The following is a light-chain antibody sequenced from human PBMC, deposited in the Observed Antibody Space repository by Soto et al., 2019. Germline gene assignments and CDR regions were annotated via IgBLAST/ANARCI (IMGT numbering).Light chain of an antibody. Sequence: IVMTQSPGTLSLSPGERATLSCRATQSVSASYLAWYQQKPGQAPRLLIYGASFRATGIPDRFSGSGSATDFTLTISRLEPEDFAVYYCQHYGSSFRTFGQGTKVDIK. CDR1: QSVSASY. CDR2: GAS. J-gene: IGKJ1*01. CDR3: QHYGSSFRT. V-gene: IGKV3-20*01.